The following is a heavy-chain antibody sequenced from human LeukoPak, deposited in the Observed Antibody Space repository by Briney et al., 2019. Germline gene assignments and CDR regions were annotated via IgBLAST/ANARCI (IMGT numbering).Heavy chain of an antibody. CDR1: GGTFSSYA. CDR2: IIPIFGTA. D-gene: IGHD4-17*01. CDR3: ARDYGDYVAFDI. V-gene: IGHV1-69*05. J-gene: IGHJ3*02. Sequence: SVKVSCKASGGTFSSYAISWVRQAPGQGLEWMGRIIPIFGTANYAQKFQDRVTITTDESTSTAYMELSSLRCEDTAVYYCARDYGDYVAFDIWGQGTMVTVSS.